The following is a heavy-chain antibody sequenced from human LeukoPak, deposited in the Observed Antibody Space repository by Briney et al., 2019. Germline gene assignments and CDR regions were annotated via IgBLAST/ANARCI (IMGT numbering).Heavy chain of an antibody. D-gene: IGHD3-9*01. CDR3: ARSSRYDIWTGYPY. CDR2: INANSGGT. J-gene: IGHJ4*02. CDR1: GYTFTGYY. Sequence: ASVKVSCKASGYTFTGYYMHWVRQAPGQGLEWMGWINANSGGTNYAQKFQGRVTMTRDTSISTAYMELSRLRSDDTAVYYCARSSRYDIWTGYPYWGPGTLVTVSP. V-gene: IGHV1-2*02.